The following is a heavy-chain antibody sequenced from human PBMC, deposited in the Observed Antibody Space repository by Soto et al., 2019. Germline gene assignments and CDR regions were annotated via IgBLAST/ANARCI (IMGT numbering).Heavy chain of an antibody. CDR3: ARVEAVAGIYNHPGLDV. V-gene: IGHV1-69*12. D-gene: IGHD6-19*01. CDR2: IVPIFGTT. J-gene: IGHJ6*02. CDR1: GGTFSNYA. Sequence: QVQLVQSGAEVKKPGSSVKVSCKVSGGTFSNYAIDWVRLAPGQGLEWMGGIVPIFGTTYYKQKFQGRATIIADDSTTTAYLVLSSLRSEDTAIYYCARVEAVAGIYNHPGLDVWGQGTAVTVSS.